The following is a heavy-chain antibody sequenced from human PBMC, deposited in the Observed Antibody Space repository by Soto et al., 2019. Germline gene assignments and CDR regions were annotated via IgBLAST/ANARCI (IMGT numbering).Heavy chain of an antibody. Sequence: VQLVESGGGLVKPGGSLRLSCAASGFTFSNAWMNWVRQAPGKGLEWVGRIKSKTDGGTTDYAAPVKGRFTISRDDSKNTLYLQMNSLKTEDTAVYYCTTDDIAAAGTAVDYWGQGTLVTVSS. CDR3: TTDDIAAAGTAVDY. CDR1: GFTFSNAW. V-gene: IGHV3-15*07. CDR2: IKSKTDGGTT. D-gene: IGHD6-13*01. J-gene: IGHJ4*02.